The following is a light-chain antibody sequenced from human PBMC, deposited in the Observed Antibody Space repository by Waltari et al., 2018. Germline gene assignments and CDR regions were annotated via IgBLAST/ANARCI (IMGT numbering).Light chain of an antibody. CDR3: CSYAGGRTWV. CDR1: SSAVGTYNL. CDR2: EGS. V-gene: IGLV2-23*01. J-gene: IGLJ3*02. Sequence: QSALTQPASVSGSPGQSITTSCTGTSSAVGTYNLVSWYHQHPGKAPNLFIYEGSKRPSGVSDRFSGSRSGNTASLTISGLQADDEGYYYCCSYAGGRTWVFGGGTKLTVL.